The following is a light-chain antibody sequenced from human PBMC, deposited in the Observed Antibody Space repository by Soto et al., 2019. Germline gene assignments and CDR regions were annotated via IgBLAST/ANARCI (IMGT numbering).Light chain of an antibody. V-gene: IGKV3-20*01. CDR3: QQYGSSPWT. Sequence: EIVLTQSPGTLSLSPGERATLSCRASQSVSSSYLAWYQQKPGQAPRLPINGASSRATDIPDRFSGSESGTAFPLTITRLEPEDFAVYSGQQYGSSPWTFGQGTKVEIK. CDR1: QSVSSSY. CDR2: GAS. J-gene: IGKJ1*01.